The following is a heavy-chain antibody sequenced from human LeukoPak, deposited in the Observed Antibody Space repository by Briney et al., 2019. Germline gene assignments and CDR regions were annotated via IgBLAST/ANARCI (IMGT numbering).Heavy chain of an antibody. CDR1: GFTFRSYA. CDR2: ISYDGSNT. D-gene: IGHD3-22*01. CDR3: ARDPYDSSGYPMGY. V-gene: IGHV3-30-3*01. J-gene: IGHJ4*02. Sequence: GGSLRLSCAASGFTFRSYAMHWARQAPGKGLEWVAGISYDGSNTYYEDSVKGRFTISRDNSKNTLYLQMNSLRAEDTAVYYCARDPYDSSGYPMGYWGQGTLVTVSS.